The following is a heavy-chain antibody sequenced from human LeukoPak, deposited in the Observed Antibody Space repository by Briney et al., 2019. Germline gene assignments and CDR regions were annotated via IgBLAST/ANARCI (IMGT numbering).Heavy chain of an antibody. CDR3: ARLPPGMVGYFDY. D-gene: IGHD3-10*01. CDR1: GGSISSYY. J-gene: IGHJ4*02. Sequence: SETLSLTCTVSGGSISSYYWSWIRQPPGKGLEWIGYIYYSGSTNYNPSLKSRVTISVDTSKNQFSLKLSSVTAADTAMYYCARLPPGMVGYFDYWGQGTLVTVSS. V-gene: IGHV4-59*08. CDR2: IYYSGST.